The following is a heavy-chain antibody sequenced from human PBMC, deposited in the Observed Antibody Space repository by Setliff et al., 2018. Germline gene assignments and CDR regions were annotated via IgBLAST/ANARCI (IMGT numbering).Heavy chain of an antibody. V-gene: IGHV1-3*01. CDR2: INAGNGNT. Sequence: ASVKVSCKASGYTFTSYAMHWVRQAPGQRLEWMGWINAGNGNTKYSQNFQGRVTITRDTSASTAYMELSSLRSEDTAVYYCARGSYCSGGSCSGRDFDYWGQGTLVTVSS. D-gene: IGHD2-15*01. CDR3: ARGSYCSGGSCSGRDFDY. J-gene: IGHJ4*02. CDR1: GYTFTSYA.